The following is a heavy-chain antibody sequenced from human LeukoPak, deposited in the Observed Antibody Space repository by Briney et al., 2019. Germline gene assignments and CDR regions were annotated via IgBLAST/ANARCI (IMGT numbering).Heavy chain of an antibody. Sequence: GSLRLSCAPAGFTVSSSYMNCVRQAPGKWLEWASAIYTGGTPFYADSVKGRFTISRDNSKNTLYLQMSSLRAEDTAVYYCTRCRSAWLLQIDAFDIWGQGTMVTVSS. CDR2: IYTGGTP. CDR3: TRCRSAWLLQIDAFDI. J-gene: IGHJ3*02. D-gene: IGHD3-22*01. CDR1: GFTVSSSY. V-gene: IGHV3-53*01.